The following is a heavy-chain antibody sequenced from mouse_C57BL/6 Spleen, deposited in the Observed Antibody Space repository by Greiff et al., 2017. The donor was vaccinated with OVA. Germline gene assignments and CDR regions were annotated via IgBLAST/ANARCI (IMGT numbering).Heavy chain of an antibody. D-gene: IGHD1-1*01. V-gene: IGHV1-50*01. CDR3: ARKTIFITTVVAREDAMDY. CDR2: IDPSDSYT. J-gene: IGHJ4*01. Sequence: VQLQQPGAELVKPGASVKLSCKASGYTFTSYWMQWVKQRPGQGLEWIGEIDPSDSYTNYNQKFKGKATLTVDTSSSTAYMQLSSLTSEDSAVYYCARKTIFITTVVAREDAMDYWGQGTSVTVSS. CDR1: GYTFTSYW.